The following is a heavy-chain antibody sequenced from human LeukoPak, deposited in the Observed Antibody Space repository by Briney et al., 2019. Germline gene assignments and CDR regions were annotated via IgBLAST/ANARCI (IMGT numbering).Heavy chain of an antibody. CDR1: GGTFSSYA. V-gene: IGHV1-69*05. J-gene: IGHJ5*02. Sequence: SVKVSCKASGGTFSSYAISWVRQAPGQGLEWMGGIIPIFGTANYAQEFQGRVTITTDESTSTAYMELSSLRSEDTAVYYCARGIAAAGTLPSRFDPWGQGTLGTVSS. D-gene: IGHD6-13*01. CDR3: ARGIAAAGTLPSRFDP. CDR2: IIPIFGTA.